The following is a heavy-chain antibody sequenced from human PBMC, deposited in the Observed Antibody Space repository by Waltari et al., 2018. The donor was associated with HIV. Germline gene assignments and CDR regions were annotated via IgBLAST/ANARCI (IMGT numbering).Heavy chain of an antibody. CDR2: INPDTGGT. J-gene: IGHJ4*02. Sequence: QVPLVQSAAVVKKPGASVQLSCKTCGYPFTGADTRWLRQAAGQGLEWMGWINPDTGGTKYAESLQGRVTMTRDTSINTAYMELSRLRSDDTAVFYCARDTHWLAYLFDSWGQGTLITVSS. D-gene: IGHD6-19*01. CDR3: ARDTHWLAYLFDS. CDR1: GYPFTGAD. V-gene: IGHV1-2*02.